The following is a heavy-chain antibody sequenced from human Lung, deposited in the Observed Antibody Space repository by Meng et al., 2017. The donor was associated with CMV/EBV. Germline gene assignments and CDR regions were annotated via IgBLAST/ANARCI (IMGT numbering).Heavy chain of an antibody. CDR3: AREWLRYHYNCFDP. D-gene: IGHD3-9*01. Sequence: SETLSLTCAISGYSVSSNSAAWNWNRQSPSRGLELLGRTYYRSKWYNDYAVSVKSRIAINPDTSKNQFSLQLNFVTPEDTAVYYCAREWLRYHYNCFDPWGQGTLVTVSS. CDR1: GYSVSSNSAA. CDR2: TYYRSKWYN. J-gene: IGHJ5*02. V-gene: IGHV6-1*01.